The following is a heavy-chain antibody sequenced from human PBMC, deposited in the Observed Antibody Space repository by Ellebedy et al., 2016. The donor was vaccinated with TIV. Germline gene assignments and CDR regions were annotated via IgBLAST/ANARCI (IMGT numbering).Heavy chain of an antibody. CDR3: ASFLIVVVTATTFDY. CDR2: IYSSGST. Sequence: MPSETLSLICSVSGGSLNSSTYYWGWIRQPPGKGLEWIGSIYSSGSTYYNPSLKSRVTISVDTSKNQFSLKLSSVTAADTAVYYCASFLIVVVTATTFDYWGQGTLVTVSS. J-gene: IGHJ4*02. V-gene: IGHV4-39*01. D-gene: IGHD2-21*02. CDR1: GGSLNSSTYY.